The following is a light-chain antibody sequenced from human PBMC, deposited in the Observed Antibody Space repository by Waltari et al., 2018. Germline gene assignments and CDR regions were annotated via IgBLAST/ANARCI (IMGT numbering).Light chain of an antibody. J-gene: IGLJ1*01. CDR3: QVWESSTDHYV. CDR2: SDS. V-gene: IGLV3-21*01. Sequence: SYVLTQPPSVSVAPGESARVTCGGTNIGTKSVTWYQQKPGQAHLLGIYSDSDRPSGIPERFSGSNSGNTATLTISGVEAGDEADYYCQVWESSTDHYVFGSGTEIIVL. CDR1: NIGTKS.